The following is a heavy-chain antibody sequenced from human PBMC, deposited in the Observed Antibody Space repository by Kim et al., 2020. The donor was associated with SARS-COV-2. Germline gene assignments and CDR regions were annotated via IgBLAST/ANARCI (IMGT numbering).Heavy chain of an antibody. V-gene: IGHV4-59*01. CDR3: ARVEGSSWYGREAFAI. D-gene: IGHD6-13*01. J-gene: IGHJ3*02. Sequence: SLKSRVTLSVDTSKNQFSLKLSSVTAADTAVYYCARVEGSSWYGREAFAIWGQGTMVTVSS.